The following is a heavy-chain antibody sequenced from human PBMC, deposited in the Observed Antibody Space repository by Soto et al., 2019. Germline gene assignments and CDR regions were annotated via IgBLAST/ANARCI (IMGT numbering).Heavy chain of an antibody. Sequence: QVTLKESGPVLVKPTETLTLTCTVSGFSLSNARMGVSWIRQPPGKALEWLAHIFSNDEKSYSTSLKSRLTISKDTSKSQVVLTMPNMDPVDTATYYCARTYDILTGYYFGDIPSYFDYWGQGTLVTVSS. J-gene: IGHJ4*02. CDR2: IFSNDEK. D-gene: IGHD3-9*01. CDR3: ARTYDILTGYYFGDIPSYFDY. V-gene: IGHV2-26*01. CDR1: GFSLSNARMG.